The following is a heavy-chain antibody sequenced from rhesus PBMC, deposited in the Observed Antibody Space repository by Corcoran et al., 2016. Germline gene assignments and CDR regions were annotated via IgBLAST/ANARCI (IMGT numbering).Heavy chain of an antibody. CDR1: GFTVDDSA. CDR2: IRWDGCSP. Sequence: EVQLVESGGGVVQLGGSLRLSCAASGFTVDDSAMHWVRQAPGTGLEGVSAIRWDGCSPGYADSVKGRLTISRDNAKNSLYRPMDRLRAEDTALYYCAKGPLSTERGYFDYWGQGVLVTVSS. D-gene: IGHD2-33*01. J-gene: IGHJ4*01. V-gene: IGHV3-201*01. CDR3: AKGPLSTERGYFDY.